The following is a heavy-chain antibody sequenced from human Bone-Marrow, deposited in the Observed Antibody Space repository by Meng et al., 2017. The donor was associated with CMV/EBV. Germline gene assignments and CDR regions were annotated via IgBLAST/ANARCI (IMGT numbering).Heavy chain of an antibody. D-gene: IGHD3-16*01. CDR2: ISYDGTIK. CDR1: GFTFSSYA. V-gene: IGHV3-30-3*01. Sequence: GGSLRLSCAASGFTFSSYAVHWVRQAPGKGLEWVAVISYDGTIKHYAEFVKGRFTISRDDSKNTLYLHMSGLQTEDTALYYCARDGGTPWGNFDFWGQGTLVTVSS. J-gene: IGHJ4*02. CDR3: ARDGGTPWGNFDF.